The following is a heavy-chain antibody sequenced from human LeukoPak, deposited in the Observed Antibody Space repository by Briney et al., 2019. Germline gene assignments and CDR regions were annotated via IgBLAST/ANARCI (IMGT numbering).Heavy chain of an antibody. Sequence: SETLSLTCAVYGGSFSGYYWSRIRQPPGKGLEWIGEINHSGSTNYNPSLKSRVTISVDTSKNQFSLKLSSVTAADTAVYYCARGEPYAYGSGSYFRWFDPWGQGTLVTVSS. V-gene: IGHV4-34*01. J-gene: IGHJ5*02. CDR1: GGSFSGYY. CDR3: ARGEPYAYGSGSYFRWFDP. CDR2: INHSGST. D-gene: IGHD3-10*01.